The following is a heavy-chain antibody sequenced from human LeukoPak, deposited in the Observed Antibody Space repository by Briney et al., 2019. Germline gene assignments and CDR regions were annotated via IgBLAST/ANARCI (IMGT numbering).Heavy chain of an antibody. J-gene: IGHJ4*02. D-gene: IGHD3-10*01. CDR1: GFSLRTSGMY. V-gene: IGHV2-70*11. CDR3: ARMYYYGSGGSVDY. CDR2: IYWDDDK. Sequence: SGPALVKPTQTLTLTSTYSGFSLRTSGMYVSWIRQPPGTPLERLARIYWDDDKYYSTARKTRLTISKNPSKNQVVLTMTNMDPVDTATYYCARMYYYGSGGSVDYWGQGTLVTVSS.